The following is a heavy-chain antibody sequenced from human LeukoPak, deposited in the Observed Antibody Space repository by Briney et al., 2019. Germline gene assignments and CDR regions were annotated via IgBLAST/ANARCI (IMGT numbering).Heavy chain of an antibody. CDR1: GFTFTTYP. CDR2: ISGSGGST. V-gene: IGHV3-23*01. CDR3: AVAATGQPFDY. D-gene: IGHD6-19*01. Sequence: GGSLKLSCAAPGFTFTTYPWSGFRRAPGKGLDWVSAISGSGGSTYYADSVKGRFTISRDNSKNTLYLQMNSLRAEDTAVYYCAVAATGQPFDYWGQGTLVTVSS. J-gene: IGHJ4*02.